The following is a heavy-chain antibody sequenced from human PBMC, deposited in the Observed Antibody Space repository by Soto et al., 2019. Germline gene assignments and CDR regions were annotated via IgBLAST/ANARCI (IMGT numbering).Heavy chain of an antibody. Sequence: QLQLRESASGLVKPSQTLSLTCAVSGGSISDGGHAWTWIRQPPGKGLEWIGYIYQSGSAYYTPSLKSRVTISMDNSKNQISLTLKSVTAADTAIYYCACNYDAEAFDIWGQGTMVPVSS. CDR3: ACNYDAEAFDI. V-gene: IGHV4-30-2*01. J-gene: IGHJ3*02. CDR1: GGSISDGGHA. D-gene: IGHD3-22*01. CDR2: IYQSGSA.